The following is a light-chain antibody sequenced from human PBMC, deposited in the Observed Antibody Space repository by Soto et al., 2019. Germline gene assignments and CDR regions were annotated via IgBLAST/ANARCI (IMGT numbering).Light chain of an antibody. J-gene: IGLJ1*01. CDR2: TNN. CDR3: AAWDDSLNGLV. Sequence: QSVLTQPPSASGAPGQRVTISCSGSSANIGSNTVNWYQQLPGTAPKLLIYTNNQRPSGVRDRFSGSRSGTSASLAISGLQSEDEADYYCAAWDDSLNGLVFXTGTKVTVL. V-gene: IGLV1-44*01. CDR1: SANIGSNT.